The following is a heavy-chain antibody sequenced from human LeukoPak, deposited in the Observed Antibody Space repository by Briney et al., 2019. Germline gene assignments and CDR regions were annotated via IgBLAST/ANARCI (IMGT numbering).Heavy chain of an antibody. Sequence: SVKVSCKASGGTFSSYAISWVRQAPGQGLEWMGRIIPIFGTANYAQKFQGRVTITTDESTSTAYMELSSLRSEDTVVYYCARSKRGDGYNNYTPHYFDYWGQGTLVTVSS. D-gene: IGHD5-24*01. CDR2: IIPIFGTA. CDR3: ARSKRGDGYNNYTPHYFDY. V-gene: IGHV1-69*05. J-gene: IGHJ4*02. CDR1: GGTFSSYA.